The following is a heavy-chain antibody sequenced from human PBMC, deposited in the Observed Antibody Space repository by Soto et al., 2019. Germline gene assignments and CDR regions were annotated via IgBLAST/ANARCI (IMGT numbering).Heavy chain of an antibody. Sequence: SETLSLTCTFSCGSIISSSYYWGWIRQPPGKGLEWIGSIYYSGSTYYNPSLKSRVTISVDTSKNQFSLKLSSVTAADTAVYYCARQAAGSIYYYYYYGMDVWGQGTTVTVSS. CDR3: ARQAAGSIYYYYYYGMDV. V-gene: IGHV4-39*01. J-gene: IGHJ6*02. CDR2: IYYSGST. D-gene: IGHD6-13*01. CDR1: CGSIISSSYY.